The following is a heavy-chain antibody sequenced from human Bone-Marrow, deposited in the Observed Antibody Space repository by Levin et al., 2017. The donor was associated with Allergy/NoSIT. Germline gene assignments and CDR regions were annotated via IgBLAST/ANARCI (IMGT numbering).Heavy chain of an antibody. D-gene: IGHD2-2*01. V-gene: IGHV3-23*01. CDR2: IDDAGGT. CDR1: GFTFSAYA. J-gene: IGHJ4*02. Sequence: GESLKISCAASGFTFSAYAMSWVRQAPGRGPEWVSGIDDAGGTYYADSVEGRFAISRDNSKNTVHLEMSSLRAEDTAMYYCAKDYPRIPGSDSFFDYWGQGTLVTVSS. CDR3: AKDYPRIPGSDSFFDY.